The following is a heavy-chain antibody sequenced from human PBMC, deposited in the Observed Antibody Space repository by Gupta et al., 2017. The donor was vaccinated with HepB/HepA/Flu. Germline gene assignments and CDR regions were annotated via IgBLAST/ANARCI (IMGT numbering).Heavy chain of an antibody. CDR1: GCTVSSYG. CDR3: ARVMGDDPIRDAFDI. Sequence: EVQLVESGGGLVKPGGSLRLSCAASGCTVSSYGMDWVRQAPGKGLEWVSSIRSRSNYIYYADSGKGRFTISRDNAKNSLYLQMNRLRAEEXAVYYCARVMGDDPIRDAFDIGGQGTMVTVSS. V-gene: IGHV3-21*02. CDR2: IRSRSNYI. J-gene: IGHJ3*02. D-gene: IGHD2-21*01.